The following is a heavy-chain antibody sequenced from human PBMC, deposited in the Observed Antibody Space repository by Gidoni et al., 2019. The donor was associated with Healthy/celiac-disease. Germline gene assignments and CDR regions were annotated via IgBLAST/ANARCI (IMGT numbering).Heavy chain of an antibody. CDR1: GFTFSSYG. CDR2: ISYDGSNK. D-gene: IGHD2-15*01. CDR3: AKDGGGEAEYFQH. V-gene: IGHV3-30*18. J-gene: IGHJ1*01. Sequence: QVQLVESGGGVVQPGRSLRLSCAASGFTFSSYGMHWVRQAPGKGLEWVAVISYDGSNKYYADSVKGRFTISRDNSKNTLYLQMNSLRAEDTAVYYCAKDGGGEAEYFQHWGRGTLVTVSS.